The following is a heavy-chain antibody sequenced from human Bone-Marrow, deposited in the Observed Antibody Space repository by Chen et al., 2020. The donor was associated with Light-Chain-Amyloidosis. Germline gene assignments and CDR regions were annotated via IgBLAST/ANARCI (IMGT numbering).Heavy chain of an antibody. J-gene: IGHJ4*02. V-gene: IGHV3-9*01. CDR1: GFTFDDYA. D-gene: IGHD6-19*01. Sequence: EVQLVESGGGLVQPGRSLRLSCAASGFTFDDYAMHWVRQAPGKGLEWVSGISWNSGSIGDADSVKGRFTISRDNAKNSLYLQMNSLRAEDTALYYCAKDMVCAGPSSGWYPPRGVFDYWGQGTLVTVSS. CDR2: ISWNSGSI. CDR3: AKDMVCAGPSSGWYPPRGVFDY.